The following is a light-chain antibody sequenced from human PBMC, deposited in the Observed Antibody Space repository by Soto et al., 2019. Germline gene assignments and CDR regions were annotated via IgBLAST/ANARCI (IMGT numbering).Light chain of an antibody. CDR1: QSINSY. V-gene: IGKV1-39*01. Sequence: DIQMTQSPSSLSASVGDRATITCRASQSINSYLNWYQQKPGKAPKLLIYAASSLQSGVPSRFSGSGSGTDFTLTFSSLQPEDFATYYCQQTYNLPPTFGGGTRVQIK. J-gene: IGKJ4*01. CDR3: QQTYNLPPT. CDR2: AAS.